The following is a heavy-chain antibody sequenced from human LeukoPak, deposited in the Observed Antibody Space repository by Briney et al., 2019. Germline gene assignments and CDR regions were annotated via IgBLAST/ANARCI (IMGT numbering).Heavy chain of an antibody. CDR3: AKGSMAI. V-gene: IGHV3-30*18. J-gene: IGHJ3*02. Sequence: GRSLRLSCAASGFTFSSYGMHWVRQAPGKGLEWVAVISYDGSNKYYADSVKGRFTISRDNSKNTLYLQMNSLRAEDTAVYYCAKGSMAIWGQGTMVTVSS. CDR2: ISYDGSNK. D-gene: IGHD5-24*01. CDR1: GFTFSSYG.